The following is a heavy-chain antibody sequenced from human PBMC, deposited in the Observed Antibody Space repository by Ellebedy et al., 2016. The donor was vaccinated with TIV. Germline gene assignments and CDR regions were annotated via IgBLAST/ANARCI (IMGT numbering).Heavy chain of an antibody. J-gene: IGHJ4*02. Sequence: SETLSLTXTVSGYSISSGYYWGWIRQPPGKGLEWIGSIYHSGSTYYNPSLKSRVTISVDTSKNQFSLKLSSVTAADTAVYYCASFSGSYLFDYWGQGTLVTVSS. CDR3: ASFSGSYLFDY. D-gene: IGHD1-26*01. CDR2: IYHSGST. V-gene: IGHV4-38-2*02. CDR1: GYSISSGYY.